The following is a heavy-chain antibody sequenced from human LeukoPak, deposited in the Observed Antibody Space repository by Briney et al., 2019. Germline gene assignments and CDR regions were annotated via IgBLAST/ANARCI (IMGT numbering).Heavy chain of an antibody. V-gene: IGHV3-23*01. CDR1: GVTFSSYG. CDR2: ISGSGGST. D-gene: IGHD2-8*01. Sequence: GGSLRLSCAASGVTFSSYGMNWVRQAPGKGLEWVSIISGSGGSTYYADSVKGRFTISRDNSKNTLYLQMNSLRAEDTAVYYCAKHSSCMLCPGRFDPWGQGTLVTVSS. CDR3: AKHSSCMLCPGRFDP. J-gene: IGHJ5*02.